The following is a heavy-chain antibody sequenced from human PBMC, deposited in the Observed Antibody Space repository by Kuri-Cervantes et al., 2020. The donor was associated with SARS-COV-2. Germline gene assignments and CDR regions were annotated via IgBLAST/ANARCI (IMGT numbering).Heavy chain of an antibody. CDR2: ISGSGGST. CDR3: MLKRRSTPYYYYMDV. J-gene: IGHJ6*03. CDR1: GFTFSSYA. V-gene: IGHV3-23*01. D-gene: IGHD2-8*01. Sequence: GGSLRLSCAASGFTFSSYAMSWVRQAPGKGLEWVSAISGSGGSTYYADSVKGRFTISRDNSKNTLYLQMNSLRAEDTAVYYCMLKRRSTPYYYYMDVWGKGTTVTVSS.